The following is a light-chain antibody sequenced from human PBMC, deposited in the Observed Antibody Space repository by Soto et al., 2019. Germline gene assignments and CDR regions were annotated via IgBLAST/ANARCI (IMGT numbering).Light chain of an antibody. V-gene: IGKV3-20*01. J-gene: IGKJ4*01. Sequence: EIVMTQSPATLSVSPGERATLSCRASQSIGKSDLAWFQHKPGQAPRLLIYGASTRATGIPDRFRGSGSGTDFTLTVSRLESEDFAVYYCQQYAESPLTFGGGTKVEIK. CDR2: GAS. CDR3: QQYAESPLT. CDR1: QSIGKSD.